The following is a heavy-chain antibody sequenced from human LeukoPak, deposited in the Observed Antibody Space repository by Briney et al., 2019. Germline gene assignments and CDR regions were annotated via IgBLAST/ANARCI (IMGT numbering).Heavy chain of an antibody. CDR3: ARERIAVAGSLGY. J-gene: IGHJ4*02. D-gene: IGHD6-19*01. CDR1: GGTFSSYA. CDR2: IIPIFGTA. V-gene: IGHV1-69*13. Sequence: GASVKVSCKASGGTFSSYAISWVRQAPGQGLEWMGGIIPIFGTANYAQKFQGRVTITADESTSTAYMELSSLRSEDTAVYYCARERIAVAGSLGYWGQGTLVTVSS.